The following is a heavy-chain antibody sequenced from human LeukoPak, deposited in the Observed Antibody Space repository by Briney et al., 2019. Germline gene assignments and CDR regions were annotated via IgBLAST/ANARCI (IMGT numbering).Heavy chain of an antibody. CDR2: IYSGGST. V-gene: IGHV3-66*01. Sequence: GGSLRLSCAASEFSVGSNYMTWVRQAPGKGLEWVSLIYSGGSTYYADSVKGRFTISRDNSKNTLYLQMNSLRAEDTAVYYCARGRDRGPDSSGIWGLKVTSYMDVWGKGTTVTVSS. CDR3: ARGRDRGPDSSGIWGLKVTSYMDV. CDR1: EFSVGSNY. J-gene: IGHJ6*03. D-gene: IGHD6-19*01.